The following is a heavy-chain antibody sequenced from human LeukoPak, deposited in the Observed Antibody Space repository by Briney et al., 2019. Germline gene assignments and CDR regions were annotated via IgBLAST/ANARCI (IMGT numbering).Heavy chain of an antibody. D-gene: IGHD2-8*01. CDR1: GFTFSSYA. J-gene: IGHJ4*02. Sequence: GGSLRLSCAASGFTFSSYAMHWVRQAAGKGLEWVAVISYDGSNKYYADSVKGRFTISRDNSKNTLYLQMNSLRAEDTAVYYCAKHCTNGVCYDYWGQGTLVTVSS. CDR3: AKHCTNGVCYDY. V-gene: IGHV3-30-3*02. CDR2: ISYDGSNK.